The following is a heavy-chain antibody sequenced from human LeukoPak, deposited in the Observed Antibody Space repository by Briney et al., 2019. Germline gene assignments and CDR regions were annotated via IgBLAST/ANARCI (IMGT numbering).Heavy chain of an antibody. Sequence: ALVKVSCKASGYTFTGYYMHWVRQAPGQGLEWMGWINPNSGGTNYAQKFQGRVTMTRDTSISTAYMELSRLRSDDTAVYYCARLVAGQYYFDYWGQGTLVTASS. D-gene: IGHD6-19*01. V-gene: IGHV1-2*02. CDR2: INPNSGGT. CDR3: ARLVAGQYYFDY. J-gene: IGHJ4*02. CDR1: GYTFTGYY.